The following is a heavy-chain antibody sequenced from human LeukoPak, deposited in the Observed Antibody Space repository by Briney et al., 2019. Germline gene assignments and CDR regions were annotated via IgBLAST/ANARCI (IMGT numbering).Heavy chain of an antibody. CDR1: GYTFTDYF. CDR2: IDASNGAT. V-gene: IGHV1-2*02. Sequence: ASVKVSCKASGYTFTDYFIHWVRQAPGRGLEWMGWIDASNGATSYTQTLEGRVIITRDTSIGAVYMELSRLTSDDTAVYYCARDGSSVYDFWGQGTLVTFSS. J-gene: IGHJ4*02. CDR3: ARDGSSVYDF.